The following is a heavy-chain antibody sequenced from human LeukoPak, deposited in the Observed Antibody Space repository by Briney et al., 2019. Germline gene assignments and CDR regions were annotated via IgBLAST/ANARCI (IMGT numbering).Heavy chain of an antibody. D-gene: IGHD3-22*01. CDR1: GFTFSSYA. V-gene: IGHV3-64*01. CDR3: AREGTYYYDSSGYYN. J-gene: IGHJ4*02. CDR2: VSSSGGST. Sequence: GGSLRLSCAASGFTFSSYAMHWVRQAPGKGLEYVSAVSSSGGSTYYANSVKGRFTISRDNAKNTLYLQMNSLRAEDTAVYYCAREGTYYYDSSGYYNWGQGTLVTVSS.